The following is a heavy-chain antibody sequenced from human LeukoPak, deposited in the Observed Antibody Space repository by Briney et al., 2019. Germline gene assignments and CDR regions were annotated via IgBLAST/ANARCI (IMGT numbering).Heavy chain of an antibody. J-gene: IGHJ5*02. CDR1: GFTFSTYG. V-gene: IGHV3-30*02. D-gene: IGHD3-16*01. CDR2: IRYDGSNK. Sequence: GGSLRLSCAASGFTFSTYGMHWVRQAPGKGLEWVAFIRYDGSNKYYADSVKGRFTISRDTSKNMLYLQMNSLRAEDTAVYYCAREHYDYVWGSPNWFDPWGQGTLVTVSS. CDR3: AREHYDYVWGSPNWFDP.